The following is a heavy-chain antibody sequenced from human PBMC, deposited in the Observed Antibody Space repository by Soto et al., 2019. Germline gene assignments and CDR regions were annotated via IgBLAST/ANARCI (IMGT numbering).Heavy chain of an antibody. V-gene: IGHV4-30-4*01. D-gene: IGHD3-3*01. CDR3: AQGEGQIFGVVIPIPAYDI. Sequence: QVQLQESGPGLVKPSQTLSLTCTVSGGSISSGDYYWSRIRQPPGKGLEWIGYIYYSGSTYYNPSLKSRVTISVDTSKNQFSLKLSSVTAADTAVYYCAQGEGQIFGVVIPIPAYDIWGQGTMVTVSS. CDR1: GGSISSGDYY. CDR2: IYYSGST. J-gene: IGHJ3*02.